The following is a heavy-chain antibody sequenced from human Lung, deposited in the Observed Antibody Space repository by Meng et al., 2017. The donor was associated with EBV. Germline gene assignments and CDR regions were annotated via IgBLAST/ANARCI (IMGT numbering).Heavy chain of an antibody. CDR2: ITPSSGGT. Sequence: VQLVQAGGEVKKPGASVKVSCKASGYTFTGYYMHWLRQAPGQGLEWVGRITPSSGGTTYAQKFQGRVTMTRDTSISTAYMELSSLRSDDAAIYYCVRANLGSADYWGQGTLVTVSS. CDR3: VRANLGSADY. D-gene: IGHD7-27*01. J-gene: IGHJ4*02. V-gene: IGHV1-2*06. CDR1: GYTFTGYY.